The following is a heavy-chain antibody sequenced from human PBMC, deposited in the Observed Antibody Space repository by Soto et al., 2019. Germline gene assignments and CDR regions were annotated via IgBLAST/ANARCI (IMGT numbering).Heavy chain of an antibody. Sequence: PLETLSHTCTVSGXSITSNSYFWAWIRQPPGKGLEWIGSIYYSGSTYYNPSLKSRVTISVDRSKNQFSLKLSSVTAADTAVYYCARTPTPWGQGTLVTVSS. CDR2: IYYSGST. J-gene: IGHJ5*02. CDR3: ARTPTP. V-gene: IGHV4-39*07. CDR1: GXSITSNSYF. D-gene: IGHD1-26*01.